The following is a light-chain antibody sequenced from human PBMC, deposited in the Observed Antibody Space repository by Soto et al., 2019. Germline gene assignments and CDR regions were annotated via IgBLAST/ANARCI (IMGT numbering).Light chain of an antibody. CDR1: QDISNY. Sequence: EIQMTQSPSSLSASVGDRVTITCQASQDISNYLNWYQQKPGKAPKLLIYDASNLETGVPSRFSGSGSGTDFTFTISSLQPEDIATYYCQQYDNLRPTFGQGTKLEIK. V-gene: IGKV1-33*01. J-gene: IGKJ2*01. CDR2: DAS. CDR3: QQYDNLRPT.